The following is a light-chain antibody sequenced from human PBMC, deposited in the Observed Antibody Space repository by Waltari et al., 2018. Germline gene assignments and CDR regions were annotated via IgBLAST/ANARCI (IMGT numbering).Light chain of an antibody. Sequence: DIQVTQSPSTVSASVGDRVPITCRTSQNIGPWLAWYQQKPGRAPNLLIYRASSLQSGVPSRFSGSGSGTEFTLTITSLQPDDIATYYCQQYESSSPYTFGPGTKLEIK. CDR2: RAS. CDR1: QNIGPW. J-gene: IGKJ2*01. V-gene: IGKV1-5*03. CDR3: QQYESSSPYT.